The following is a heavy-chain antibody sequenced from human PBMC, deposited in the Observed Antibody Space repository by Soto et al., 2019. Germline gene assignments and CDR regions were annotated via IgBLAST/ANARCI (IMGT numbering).Heavy chain of an antibody. Sequence: EVQLVESGGGLVQPGGSLTLSCAASGFTFSGSAMHWVRQASGKGLEWVGRIRSKANSYATAYAASVKGRFTISRDDSKNTAYLQMNSLKTEDTAVYYCTRPNDYGSGFDYWGQGTLVTVSS. D-gene: IGHD3-10*01. J-gene: IGHJ4*02. CDR2: IRSKANSYAT. CDR3: TRPNDYGSGFDY. CDR1: GFTFSGSA. V-gene: IGHV3-73*02.